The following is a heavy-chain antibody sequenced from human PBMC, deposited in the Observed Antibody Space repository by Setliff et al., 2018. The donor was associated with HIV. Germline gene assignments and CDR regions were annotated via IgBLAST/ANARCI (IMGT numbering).Heavy chain of an antibody. CDR2: IDDRGSRT. CDR1: GFTFPSYV. V-gene: IGHV3-23*01. CDR3: AKLPTMYGVANSFDM. Sequence: GGSLRLSCAASGFTFPSYVMSWVRQAPGKGLEWVSVIDDRGSRTSYADSVNGRFTVSRDNSKKTLYLQMNTLRAEDTAVYYCAKLPTMYGVANSFDMWGQGTMVTVSS. J-gene: IGHJ3*02. D-gene: IGHD5-12*01.